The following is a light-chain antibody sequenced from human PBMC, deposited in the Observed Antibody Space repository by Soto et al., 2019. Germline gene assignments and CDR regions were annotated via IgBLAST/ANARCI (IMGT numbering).Light chain of an antibody. CDR3: QQYFGSPRT. Sequence: EIVLTQSPGTLSLSPGERATLSCRASQSVSSSYLAWYQQKPGQAPRLLIYGASNRATGIPDRFSGSGSGTDFTLTISRLEPEDFAVYYCQQYFGSPRTFGQGTKVEIK. CDR2: GAS. J-gene: IGKJ1*01. V-gene: IGKV3-20*01. CDR1: QSVSSSY.